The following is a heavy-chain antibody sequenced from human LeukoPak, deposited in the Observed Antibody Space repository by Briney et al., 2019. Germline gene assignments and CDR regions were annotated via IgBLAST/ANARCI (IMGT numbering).Heavy chain of an antibody. D-gene: IGHD4-17*01. V-gene: IGHV5-10-1*01. CDR1: RYSVTNSW. Sequence: GDSLKISCKGSRYSVTNSWISWVRKMPGKGLEWMGRIEPSDSYTNYSPSFQGHVTMSADKSTSTVYLQWSSLKASDTAMYYCTRSLTTTVTTRFDPWGQGTLVTVSS. CDR2: IEPSDSYT. J-gene: IGHJ5*02. CDR3: TRSLTTTVTTRFDP.